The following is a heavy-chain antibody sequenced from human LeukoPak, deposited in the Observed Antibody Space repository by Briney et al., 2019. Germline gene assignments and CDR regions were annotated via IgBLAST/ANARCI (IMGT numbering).Heavy chain of an antibody. D-gene: IGHD3-3*02. CDR3: ASYVLGDAFDI. CDR1: GFTFSSYG. CDR2: IWYDGSNK. J-gene: IGHJ3*02. Sequence: GRFLRLSCAASGFTFSSYGMHWVRQAPGKGLEWVAVIWYDGSNKYYADSVKGRFTISRDNSKNTLYLQMNSLRAEDTAVYYCASYVLGDAFDIWGQGTMVTVSS. V-gene: IGHV3-33*01.